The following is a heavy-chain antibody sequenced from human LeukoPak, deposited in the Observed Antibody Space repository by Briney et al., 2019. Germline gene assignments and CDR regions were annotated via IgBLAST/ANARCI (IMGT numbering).Heavy chain of an antibody. J-gene: IGHJ4*02. V-gene: IGHV1-69*04. D-gene: IGHD6-6*01. CDR2: IIPILGIA. CDR3: ARGGRAGYSSSSNGGYVY. CDR1: GGTFSSYA. Sequence: SVKVSCKASGGTFSSYAISWVRQAPGQGLEWMGRIIPILGIANYAQKFQGRVTITADKSTSTAYMELSSLRSEDTAVYYCARGGRAGYSSSSNGGYVYWGQGALVTVSS.